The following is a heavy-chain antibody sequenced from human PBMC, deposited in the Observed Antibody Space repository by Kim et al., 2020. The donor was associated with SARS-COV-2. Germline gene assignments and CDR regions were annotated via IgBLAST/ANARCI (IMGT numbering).Heavy chain of an antibody. Sequence: GGSLRLSCAASGFTFSSYGMHWVRQAPGKGLEWVAVISYDGSNKYYADSVKGRFTISRDNSKNTLYLQMNSLRAEDTAVYYCAKEPRYFDWLLDYWGQGTLVTVSS. CDR2: ISYDGSNK. D-gene: IGHD3-9*01. CDR3: AKEPRYFDWLLDY. J-gene: IGHJ4*02. V-gene: IGHV3-30*18. CDR1: GFTFSSYG.